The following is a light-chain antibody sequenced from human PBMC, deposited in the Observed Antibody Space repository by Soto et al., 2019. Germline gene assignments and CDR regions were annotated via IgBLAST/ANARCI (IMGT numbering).Light chain of an antibody. CDR2: GVT. Sequence: QSSLTQPASVSGSPGQSITISCTGTSSDVGGYASVCWYQQHPGKAPIVMIYGVTNRPSGVSDRFSGSKSGNTASLTISGLQAEDEADYYCSSFTSSITYVFGTGTKVTAL. V-gene: IGLV2-14*01. J-gene: IGLJ1*01. CDR3: SSFTSSITYV. CDR1: SSDVGGYAS.